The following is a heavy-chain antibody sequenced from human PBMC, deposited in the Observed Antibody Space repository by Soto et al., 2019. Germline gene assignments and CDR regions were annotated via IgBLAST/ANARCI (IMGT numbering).Heavy chain of an antibody. D-gene: IGHD1-20*01. CDR2: ISAYNGNT. J-gene: IGHJ4*02. CDR3: ARSRYDYYFDY. Sequence: ASVKVSCKASGYTFTSYGISWVRQAPGQALEWMGWISAYNGNTNYAQKFQGRVTMTTDRSMSTAYMELSSLRSEDTAMYYCARSRYDYYFDYWGQGTLVTVSS. CDR1: GYTFTSYG. V-gene: IGHV1-18*01.